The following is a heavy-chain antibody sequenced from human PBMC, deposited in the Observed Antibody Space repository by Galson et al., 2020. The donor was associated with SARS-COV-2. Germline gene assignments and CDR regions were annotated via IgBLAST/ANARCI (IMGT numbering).Heavy chain of an antibody. CDR2: ISHSGGT. CDR1: GTSISSGSYS. Sequence: SETLSLTCAVSGTSISSGSYSWNWIRQPPGKGLEWIGYISHSGGTYYNQSLKSRVTISGDRSKNQFSLRLSSVTAADTAVYYCARLHYGEYAPEAFDIWGPGTRVTVAS. CDR3: ARLHYGEYAPEAFDI. V-gene: IGHV4-30-2*01. D-gene: IGHD4-17*01. J-gene: IGHJ3*02.